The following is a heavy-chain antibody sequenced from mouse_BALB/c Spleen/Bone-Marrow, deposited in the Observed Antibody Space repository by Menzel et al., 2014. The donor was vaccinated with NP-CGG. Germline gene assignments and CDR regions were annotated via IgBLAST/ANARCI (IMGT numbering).Heavy chain of an antibody. Sequence: EVQRVESGGGLVQPGGSLKLSCVASGFTFSSYGMSWVRQTPDKRLELVATINNNGGSTYYPDSVKGQFTISRDNAKNTLYLQMCSLKSEDTAMYYCARVYGWYFDVWGAGTTVTVSS. V-gene: IGHV5-6-3*01. CDR1: GFTFSSYG. CDR3: ARVYGWYFDV. D-gene: IGHD1-1*01. J-gene: IGHJ1*01. CDR2: INNNGGST.